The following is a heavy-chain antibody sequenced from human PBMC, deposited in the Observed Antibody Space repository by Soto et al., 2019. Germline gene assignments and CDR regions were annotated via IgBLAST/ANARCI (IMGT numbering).Heavy chain of an antibody. CDR1: AFTFNNFP. CDR2: ITTTSTYK. CDR3: AREKCSSTSCNHGREV. V-gene: IGHV3-21*01. Sequence: WGSLRLSCVASAFTFNNFPMHWVRQAPGKGLQWLASITTTSTYKYYADSVKGRFSISRDNAKNSLYLELTNLRSEDTAVYYCAREKCSSTSCNHGREVWGIGTTVSVSA. D-gene: IGHD2-2*01. J-gene: IGHJ6*04.